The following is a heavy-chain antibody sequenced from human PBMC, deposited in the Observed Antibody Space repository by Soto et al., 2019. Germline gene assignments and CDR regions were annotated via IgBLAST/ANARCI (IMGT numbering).Heavy chain of an antibody. CDR3: VTASPFDY. V-gene: IGHV3-15*07. CDR1: GFTFSNTW. CDR2: IKSKADGGTT. Sequence: GGSLRLSCAASGFTFSNTWMNWVRQAPGKGLEWVGHIKSKADGGTTDYAAPVKGRFTLSRDDSKNTLFLQMNSLKTEDTAIYYCVTASPFDYWGQGTLVTVSS. J-gene: IGHJ4*02.